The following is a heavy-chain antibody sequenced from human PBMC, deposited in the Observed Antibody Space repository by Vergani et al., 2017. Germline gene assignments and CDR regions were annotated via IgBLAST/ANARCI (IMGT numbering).Heavy chain of an antibody. D-gene: IGHD3-10*01. CDR3: VRAHYYGSGSYYNEGNYYYYGMDV. CDR1: GGTFSSYA. CDR2: IIPIFGTA. V-gene: IGHV1-69*01. Sequence: QVQLVQSGAEVKKPGSSVKVSCKASGGTFSSYAISWVRQAPGQGLEWMGGIIPIFGTANYAQKFQGRVTITADESTSTAYMELSSLRSEDTAVYYCVRAHYYGSGSYYNEGNYYYYGMDVWGQGTTVTVSS. J-gene: IGHJ6*02.